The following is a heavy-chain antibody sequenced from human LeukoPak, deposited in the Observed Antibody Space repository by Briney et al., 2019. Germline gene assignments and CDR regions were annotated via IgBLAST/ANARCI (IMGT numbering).Heavy chain of an antibody. D-gene: IGHD1-26*01. Sequence: PGASLRLSCAASGFTFSKYGAWVRQAPGNGLEWVSAITSSGATYYADSVKGRFTISGDNSKNTLYLQMNSLGAEDTAVYYCANGRSESCHYWGQGTLVTVSS. V-gene: IGHV3-23*01. CDR2: ITSSGAT. CDR1: GFTFSKYG. CDR3: ANGRSESCHY. J-gene: IGHJ4*02.